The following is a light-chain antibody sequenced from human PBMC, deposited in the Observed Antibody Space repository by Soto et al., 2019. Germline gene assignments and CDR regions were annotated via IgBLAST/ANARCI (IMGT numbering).Light chain of an antibody. CDR3: QQYNTYPWT. Sequence: DVQMTQSPSTLSASVGDRVTITCRASQTINNWLAWYQQRPGKAPTFLIYKTSTLETGVPSRFSGSGSGTEFTLTISSLQSEDFVIYYCQQYNTYPWTFGQGTRVES. CDR1: QTINNW. CDR2: KTS. J-gene: IGKJ1*01. V-gene: IGKV1-5*03.